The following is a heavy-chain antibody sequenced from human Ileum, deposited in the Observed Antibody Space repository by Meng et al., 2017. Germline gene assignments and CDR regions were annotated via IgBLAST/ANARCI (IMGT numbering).Heavy chain of an antibody. Sequence: GWGPGLVRPAGTLSLVCTVSGGSVSSDGFQWGWVRQPPGKGLEWIGYASTNYNPSLKSRVTISLDTSKNQFSLELSSVTAADTAVHYCARDHWGSLDYWGQGILVTVSS. CDR2: AST. CDR1: GGSVSSDGFQ. J-gene: IGHJ4*02. D-gene: IGHD7-27*01. V-gene: IGHV4-61*08. CDR3: ARDHWGSLDY.